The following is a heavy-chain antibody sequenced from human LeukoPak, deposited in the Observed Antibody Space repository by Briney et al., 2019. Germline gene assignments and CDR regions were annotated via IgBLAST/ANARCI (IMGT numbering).Heavy chain of an antibody. J-gene: IGHJ4*02. CDR3: AREHPDGYFDY. CDR1: GFTFSSYE. Sequence: GGSLRLSCAASGFTFSSYEMNWVRQAPGKGLEWVSSTSSSSSYIYYADSVKGRFTISRDNAKNSLYLQMNSLRAEDTAVYYCAREHPDGYFDYWGQGTLVTVSS. V-gene: IGHV3-21*01. CDR2: TSSSSSYI.